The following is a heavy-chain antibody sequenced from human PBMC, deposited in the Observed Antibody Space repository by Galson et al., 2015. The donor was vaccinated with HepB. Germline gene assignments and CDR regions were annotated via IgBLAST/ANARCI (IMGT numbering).Heavy chain of an antibody. CDR2: ISGSGGST. D-gene: IGHD6-13*01. V-gene: IGHV3-23*01. CDR3: AKDLSSSWYPPAGDY. CDR1: GFTFSSYA. Sequence: SLRLSCAASGFTFSSYAMSWVRQAPGKGLEWVSAISGSGGSTYYADSVKGRFTISRDNSKNTLYLQMNSLRAEDTAVYYCAKDLSSSWYPPAGDYWGQGTLVTVSS. J-gene: IGHJ4*02.